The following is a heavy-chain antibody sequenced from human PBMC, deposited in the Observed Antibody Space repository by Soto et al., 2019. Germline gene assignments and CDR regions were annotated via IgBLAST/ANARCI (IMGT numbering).Heavy chain of an antibody. Sequence: EVQLLESGGGLVQPGGSLRLSCASSGFTFSSYAMSWVRQAPGKGLEWVSAISGSGGSTYYADSVKGRFTISRDNSKNTLYLQMNSLRAEDTAVYYCAKDRDYFDSYFDYWGQGTLVTVSS. J-gene: IGHJ4*02. CDR1: GFTFSSYA. V-gene: IGHV3-23*01. D-gene: IGHD3-22*01. CDR3: AKDRDYFDSYFDY. CDR2: ISGSGGST.